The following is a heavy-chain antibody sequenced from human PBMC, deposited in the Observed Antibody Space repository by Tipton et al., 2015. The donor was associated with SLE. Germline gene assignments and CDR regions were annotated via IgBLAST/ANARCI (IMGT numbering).Heavy chain of an antibody. Sequence: TLSLTCTVSSGSINNSFWTWIRQPPGKGLEWIGYIYYSGNTNYNPSLKSRVTISVDTSKNQFFLKLSSVAAADTAVYYCARRGYYYGSGSYLTDYWGQGTLVTVSS. CDR3: ARRGYYYGSGSYLTDY. J-gene: IGHJ4*02. V-gene: IGHV4-59*12. CDR1: SGSINNSF. CDR2: IYYSGNT. D-gene: IGHD3-10*01.